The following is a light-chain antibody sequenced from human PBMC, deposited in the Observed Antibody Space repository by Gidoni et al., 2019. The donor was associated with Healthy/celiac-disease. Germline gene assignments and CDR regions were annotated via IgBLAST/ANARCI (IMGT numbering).Light chain of an antibody. J-gene: IGLJ2*01. CDR2: QDS. V-gene: IGLV3-1*01. Sequence: SYELTQPPSVSVAPGQTASITCAGDQLGDKYAFWYQQTPGQSPVLVIYQDSKRPSGIPERLSGSNSGNTATLTISGTQAMDEADYYCQAWDSSTAVFGGGTKLTVL. CDR3: QAWDSSTAV. CDR1: QLGDKY.